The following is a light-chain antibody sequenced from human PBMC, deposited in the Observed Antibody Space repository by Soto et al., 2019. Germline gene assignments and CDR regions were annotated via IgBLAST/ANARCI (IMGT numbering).Light chain of an antibody. Sequence: EIVMTKSPATLAVSPGERATLSCRASQSVSSSYLAWYQQKPGQAPRLLIYRTSNRATGIPDRFSGSGSGTDFTLTIIRLEPEDFAVYWCQQYDSSPRTFGQGTKVDIK. V-gene: IGKV3-20*01. CDR2: RTS. CDR1: QSVSSSY. J-gene: IGKJ1*01. CDR3: QQYDSSPRT.